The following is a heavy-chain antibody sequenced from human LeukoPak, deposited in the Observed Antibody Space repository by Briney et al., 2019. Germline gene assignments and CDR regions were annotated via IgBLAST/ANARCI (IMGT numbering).Heavy chain of an antibody. CDR2: ISGSGGST. V-gene: IGHV3-23*01. CDR1: GFTFSSYG. CDR3: AKTIPVAGDY. J-gene: IGHJ4*02. Sequence: GGSLRLSCAASGFTFSSYGMSWVRQAPGKGLEWVSTISGSGGSTFYADSVKGRFTISRDNSKNTLYLQMSSLSAEDTAIYYCAKTIPVAGDYWGQGTLVTVSS. D-gene: IGHD6-19*01.